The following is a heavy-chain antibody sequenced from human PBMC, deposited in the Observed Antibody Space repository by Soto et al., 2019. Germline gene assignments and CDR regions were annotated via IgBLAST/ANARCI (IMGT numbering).Heavy chain of an antibody. CDR2: INHSGST. V-gene: IGHV4-34*01. CDR1: GGSFSGYY. CDR3: ARGPLYGSGSYSNYYYYYGMDV. J-gene: IGHJ6*02. Sequence: SETLSLTCAVYGGSFSGYYWSWIRQPPGKGLEWIGEINHSGSTNYNPSLKSRVTISVDTSKNQFSLKLSSVTAADTAVYYCARGPLYGSGSYSNYYYYYGMDVWGQGTTVTVSS. D-gene: IGHD3-10*01.